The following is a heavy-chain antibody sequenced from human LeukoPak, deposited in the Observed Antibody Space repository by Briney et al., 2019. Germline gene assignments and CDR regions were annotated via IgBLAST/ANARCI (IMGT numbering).Heavy chain of an antibody. J-gene: IGHJ4*02. D-gene: IGHD1-26*01. Sequence: SQTLSLTCIVSGDSITSSYYWNWIRQSAGKGLEWIGRIYTTSGSTDYNPSLKSRVTISVDMSKNQFSLNLRSVTAPDTAVYYCARGPLYYGGNYLYFFDSWGQGTLVTVSS. CDR3: ARGPLYYGGNYLYFFDS. CDR2: IYTTSGST. V-gene: IGHV4-61*02. CDR1: GDSITSSYY.